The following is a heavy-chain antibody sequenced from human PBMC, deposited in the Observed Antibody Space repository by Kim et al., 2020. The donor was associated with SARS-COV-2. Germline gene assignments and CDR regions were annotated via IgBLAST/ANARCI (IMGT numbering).Heavy chain of an antibody. CDR3: ARAIISPQGLHDYFDY. CDR2: INHSGST. CDR1: GGSFSGYY. V-gene: IGHV4-34*01. Sequence: SETLSLTCAVYGGSFSGYYWSWIRQPPGKGLEWIGEINHSGSTNYNPSLKSRVTISVDTSKNQFSLKLSSVTAADTAVYYCARAIISPQGLHDYFDYWGQGTLVTVSS. D-gene: IGHD4-4*01. J-gene: IGHJ4*02.